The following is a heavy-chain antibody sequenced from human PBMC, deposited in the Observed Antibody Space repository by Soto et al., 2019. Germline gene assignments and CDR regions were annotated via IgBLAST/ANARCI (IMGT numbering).Heavy chain of an antibody. V-gene: IGHV4-30-2*05. CDR2: IYHSGST. J-gene: IGHJ4*02. D-gene: IGHD6-13*01. CDR1: SGSISSGGYS. Sequence: SETLSLTCAVSSGSISSGGYSWSWIRQPPGKGLEWIGYIYHSGSTYYNPSLKSRVTISVDTSKNQFSLKLNSVTAADTAVYYCASRHSSPYLDYWGQGTLVTVSS. CDR3: ASRHSSPYLDY.